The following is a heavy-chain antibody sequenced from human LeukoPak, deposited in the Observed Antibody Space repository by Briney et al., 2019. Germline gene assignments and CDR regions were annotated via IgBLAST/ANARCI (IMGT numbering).Heavy chain of an antibody. Sequence: ASETLSPTCTVSGGSISSSSYYWGWIRQPPGKGLEWIGSIYYSGSTYYNPSLKSRVTISVDTSKNQFSLKLSSVTAADTAVYYCARASSDYDSSGRSIDYWGQGTLVTVSS. CDR2: IYYSGST. J-gene: IGHJ4*02. CDR1: GGSISSSSYY. CDR3: ARASSDYDSSGRSIDY. V-gene: IGHV4-39*07. D-gene: IGHD3-22*01.